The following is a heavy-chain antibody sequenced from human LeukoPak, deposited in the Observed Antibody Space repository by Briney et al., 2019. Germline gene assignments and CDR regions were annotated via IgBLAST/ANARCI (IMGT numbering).Heavy chain of an antibody. Sequence: SETLSLTCTVSGGSISSGGYYWSWIRQHPGKGLEWIGYIYYSGSTYYNLSLKSRVTISVDTSKNQFSLKLSSVTAADTAVYYCARVTDYYDSSGIDYWGQGTLVTVSS. D-gene: IGHD3-22*01. CDR2: IYYSGST. V-gene: IGHV4-31*03. J-gene: IGHJ4*02. CDR1: GGSISSGGYY. CDR3: ARVTDYYDSSGIDY.